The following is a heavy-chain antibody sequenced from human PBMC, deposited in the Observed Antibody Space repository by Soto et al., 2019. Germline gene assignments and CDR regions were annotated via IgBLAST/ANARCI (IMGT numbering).Heavy chain of an antibody. J-gene: IGHJ4*02. CDR2: ISSNSRTI. CDR3: TRDHCSSTSCSSIGTDY. Sequence: GGSLRLSCAASGFTFSTYSMNWVRQAPGTGLEWVSYISSNSRTIYYADSVKGRFTISRDNGRDSLYLQMSGLRDEDTAVYYCTRDHCSSTSCSSIGTDYWGQGTPVTVSS. V-gene: IGHV3-48*02. CDR1: GFTFSTYS. D-gene: IGHD2-2*01.